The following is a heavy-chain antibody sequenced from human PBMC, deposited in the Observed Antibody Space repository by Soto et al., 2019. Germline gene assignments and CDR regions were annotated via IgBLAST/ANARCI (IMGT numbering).Heavy chain of an antibody. J-gene: IGHJ4*02. V-gene: IGHV2-5*02. CDR2: IYWDDSK. D-gene: IGHD1-26*01. CDR1: GFSLTTDRVG. Sequence: QITLKESGPTLVKPTQTLTLTCTFSGFSLTTDRVGVGWIRQPPGEALEWLAVIYWDDSKTYRPSLESRLTITKHTTNTPVALPITNMESLDTATYYCAHAYGGRSLYWGQGTLVTVSS. CDR3: AHAYGGRSLY.